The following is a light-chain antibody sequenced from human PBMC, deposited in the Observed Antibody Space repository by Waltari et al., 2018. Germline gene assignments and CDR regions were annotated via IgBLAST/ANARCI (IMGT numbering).Light chain of an antibody. V-gene: IGLV4-69*01. J-gene: IGLJ3*02. Sequence: QLVVTQSPSASAPLGASVKLTCTLSSGHSSNIVQWLQQRPEKGPRYLMKVNSDGSHIKGDEIPDRFSGSSSGAERYLTISSLQSDDEADYYCQTGGHGTWVFGGGTTLTVL. CDR1: SGHSSNI. CDR2: VNSDGSH. CDR3: QTGGHGTWV.